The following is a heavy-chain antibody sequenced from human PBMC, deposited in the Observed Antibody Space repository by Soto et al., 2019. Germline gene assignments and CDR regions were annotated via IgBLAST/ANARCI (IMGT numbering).Heavy chain of an antibody. CDR1: GGTFSSYS. CDR3: ARDGGRHSGGIDY. J-gene: IGHJ4*02. Sequence: QVQLVQSGAEVKKPGSSVKVSCKASGGTFSSYSINWVRQAPGQGLEWMGEIIPIFGTANYAQKCQGRVTITADESTSTAYMELSSLRSEDTAVYYCARDGGRHSGGIDYWCQGTLVTVYS. CDR2: IIPIFGTA. D-gene: IGHD1-26*01. V-gene: IGHV1-69*01.